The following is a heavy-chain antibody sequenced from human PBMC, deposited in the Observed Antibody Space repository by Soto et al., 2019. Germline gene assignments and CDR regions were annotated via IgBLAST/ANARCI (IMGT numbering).Heavy chain of an antibody. Sequence: QITLKESGPTLVKPTQTLTLTCTFSGFSLSTSGVGVGWIRQPPGKALEWLALIYWNDDKRYSPSLKSRLTNTKDTPKNQGVLTMTNMDPVDTATYYCAHRRRGSGRSDWGQGTLVTVSS. D-gene: IGHD3-10*01. CDR1: GFSLSTSGVG. J-gene: IGHJ4*02. CDR3: AHRRRGSGRSD. V-gene: IGHV2-5*01. CDR2: IYWNDDK.